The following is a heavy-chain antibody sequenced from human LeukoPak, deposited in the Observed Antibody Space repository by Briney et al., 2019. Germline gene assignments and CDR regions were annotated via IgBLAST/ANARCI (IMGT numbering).Heavy chain of an antibody. V-gene: IGHV3-21*01. CDR3: ARSNAATGTDFDY. J-gene: IGHJ4*02. D-gene: IGHD6-13*01. Sequence: GGSLRLSCAASGFTFNNYNMNWGRQAPGKGLEWVSSISGGSSFIYYADSVKGRFTISRDSAKNSLYLQMDSLRAEDTALYYCARSNAATGTDFDYWGQGTLVTVSS. CDR2: ISGGSSFI. CDR1: GFTFNNYN.